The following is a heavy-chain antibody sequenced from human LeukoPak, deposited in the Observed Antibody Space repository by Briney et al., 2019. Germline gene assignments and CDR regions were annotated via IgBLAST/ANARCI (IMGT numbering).Heavy chain of an antibody. J-gene: IGHJ4*02. CDR2: ISSTSSYI. Sequence: GGSLRLSCAASGFTFSNYNMNWVRQAPGKGLEWVSSISSTSSYIYYADSVKGRFTISRDNAKNSLYLQMNSLRAEDTAVFYCARDHAPDDFRSSYYFDSWGQGTLVTVSS. CDR3: ARDHAPDDFRSSYYFDS. D-gene: IGHD3-3*01. V-gene: IGHV3-21*01. CDR1: GFTFSNYN.